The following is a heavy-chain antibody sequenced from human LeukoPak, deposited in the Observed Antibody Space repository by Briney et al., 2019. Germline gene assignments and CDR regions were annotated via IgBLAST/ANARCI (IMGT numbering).Heavy chain of an antibody. D-gene: IGHD6-19*01. CDR3: ARLPPGYGSGWSFFDY. V-gene: IGHV2-70*11. J-gene: IGHJ4*02. CDR2: IASDDDK. Sequence: EAGPTLLNPTQTLTLTCTFSGFSLSTSGMCVSWIRQLPGKALVWLARIASDDDKYYSTSLKTRLTISKDTSKNQVVLTMTNMDPVDTATYYCARLPPGYGSGWSFFDYWGQGTLVTVPS. CDR1: GFSLSTSGMC.